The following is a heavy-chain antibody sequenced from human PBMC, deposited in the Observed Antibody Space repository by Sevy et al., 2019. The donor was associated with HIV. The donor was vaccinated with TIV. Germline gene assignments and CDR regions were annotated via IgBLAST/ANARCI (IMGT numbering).Heavy chain of an antibody. Sequence: SETLSLTCTVSGGSIRNSEFYWDWIRQPPGKGLEWIGTIYHYGTTYYGPSFKSRGTMSVDTSKNQFSLSLKSVTAADAAVYYCVRRGTLIVGSTTHWHFDLWGRGTLVTVSS. CDR3: VRRGTLIVGSTTHWHFDL. V-gene: IGHV4-39*01. D-gene: IGHD3-22*01. CDR2: IYHYGTT. J-gene: IGHJ2*01. CDR1: GGSIRNSEFY.